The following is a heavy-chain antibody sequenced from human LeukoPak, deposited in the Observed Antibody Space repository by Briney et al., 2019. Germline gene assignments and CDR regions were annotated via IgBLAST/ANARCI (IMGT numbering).Heavy chain of an antibody. CDR1: GFTFSTYW. J-gene: IGHJ4*02. CDR2: IKQDGSDK. V-gene: IGHV3-7*01. D-gene: IGHD2-2*01. CDR3: ARVLPVASWDY. Sequence: TGGSLRLSCAASGFTFSTYWMSWVRQAPGKGLEWVANIKQDGSDKFYVDSVKGRFTISRDNAKNSMYLQMNSLRAEDTAVYYCARVLPVASWDYWGQGTLVTVSS.